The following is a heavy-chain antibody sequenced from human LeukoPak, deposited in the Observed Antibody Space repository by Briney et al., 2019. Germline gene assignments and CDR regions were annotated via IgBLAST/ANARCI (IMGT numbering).Heavy chain of an antibody. J-gene: IGHJ3*02. CDR1: GFTFSSYD. D-gene: IGHD3-22*01. V-gene: IGHV3-13*01. CDR3: AREVLDYYDSSGPGGAFDI. Sequence: PGGSLRLSCAASGFTFSSYDMHWVRQATGKGLEWVSAIGTAGDTYYPGSVKGRFTISRENAKNSLYLRMNSLRAGDTAVYYCAREVLDYYDSSGPGGAFDIWGQGTMVTVSS. CDR2: IGTAGDT.